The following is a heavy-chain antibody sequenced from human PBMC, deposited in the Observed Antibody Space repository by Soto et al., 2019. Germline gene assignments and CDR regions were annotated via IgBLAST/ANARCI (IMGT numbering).Heavy chain of an antibody. V-gene: IGHV4-59*01. CDR2: VYHTGTT. CDR3: ARDMSGGSSWYEFDS. Sequence: PXETLSLTCTVSGDSIRSSYWSWVRQPPGRGLEWIGYVYHTGTTNSNPSLKSRVTISPDTSKNLFSLKLISGTPADTAVYFCARDMSGGSSWYEFDSWGPGTLVTVSS. CDR1: GDSIRSSY. D-gene: IGHD6-13*01. J-gene: IGHJ4*02.